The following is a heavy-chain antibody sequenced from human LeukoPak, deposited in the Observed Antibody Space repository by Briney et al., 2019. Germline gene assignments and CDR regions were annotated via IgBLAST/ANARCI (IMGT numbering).Heavy chain of an antibody. CDR2: IIPLFGTP. Sequence: ASVKVSCKASGGTFSSYTISWVRQAPGQGLEWMGGIIPLFGTPDYAQKFQDRLTITADKSTSTAYMELSSLRSEDTAVYYCARDRAVGAPLIIDAFDIWGQGTMVTVSS. V-gene: IGHV1-69*06. CDR1: GGTFSSYT. CDR3: ARDRAVGAPLIIDAFDI. D-gene: IGHD1-26*01. J-gene: IGHJ3*02.